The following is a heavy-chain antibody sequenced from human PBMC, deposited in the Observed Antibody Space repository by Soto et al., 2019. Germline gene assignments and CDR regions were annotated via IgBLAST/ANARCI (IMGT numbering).Heavy chain of an antibody. V-gene: IGHV3-49*03. CDR2: IRTKAYGETT. CDR1: GFTFGDYA. J-gene: IGHJ4*02. D-gene: IGHD3-9*01. CDR3: SRVRYDILTGYYLFDY. Sequence: PGGSLRLSCTASGFTFGDYAMSWFRQAPGKGLEWVGFIRTKAYGETTEYAASVNGRFTISRDDSKSIAFLQMNSLNTEDTAVYSCSRVRYDILTGYYLFDYWGQGTQV.